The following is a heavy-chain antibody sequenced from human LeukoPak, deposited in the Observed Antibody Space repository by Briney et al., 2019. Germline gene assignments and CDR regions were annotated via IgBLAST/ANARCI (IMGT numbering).Heavy chain of an antibody. V-gene: IGHV1-69*04. J-gene: IGHJ4*02. CDR2: IIPILGIA. Sequence: ASVKVSCKASGGTFSSYAISWVRQAPGLGLEWMGRIIPILGIANYAQKFQGRVTITADKSTSTAYMELSSLRSEDTAVYYCARDWVMDGDHPSFDYWGLGTLVTVSS. CDR1: GGTFSSYA. CDR3: ARDWVMDGDHPSFDY. D-gene: IGHD2-8*01.